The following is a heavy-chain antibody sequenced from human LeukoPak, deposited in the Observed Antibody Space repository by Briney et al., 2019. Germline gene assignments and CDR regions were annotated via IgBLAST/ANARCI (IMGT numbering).Heavy chain of an antibody. D-gene: IGHD4-23*01. J-gene: IGHJ4*02. V-gene: IGHV1-2*02. Sequence: GASVKVSCKASGYTFTGYYMHWVRQAPGQGLEWMGWINPNSGGTNYGQRFQGGVTMTRDTSISTAYMELSRLRSDDTAVYYCARGSLKTTVVTFVDYWGQGTLVTVSS. CDR3: ARGSLKTTVVTFVDY. CDR2: INPNSGGT. CDR1: GYTFTGYY.